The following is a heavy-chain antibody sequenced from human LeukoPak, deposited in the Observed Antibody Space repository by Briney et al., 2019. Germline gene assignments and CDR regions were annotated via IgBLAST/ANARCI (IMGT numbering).Heavy chain of an antibody. CDR2: IYPGDSDT. CDR1: GYSFTSYW. J-gene: IGHJ4*02. V-gene: IGHV5-51*01. D-gene: IGHD6-19*01. Sequence: GESLKISCKGSGYSFTSYWIGWVRQMPGKGLERMGIIYPGDSDTRYSPSFQGQVTISADKSISTAYLQWSSLKASDIAMYYCARWGIAVTGTSPGFDYWGQGTRVTVSS. CDR3: ARWGIAVTGTSPGFDY.